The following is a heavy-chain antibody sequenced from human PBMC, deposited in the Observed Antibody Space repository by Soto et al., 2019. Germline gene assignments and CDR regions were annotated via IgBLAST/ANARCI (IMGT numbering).Heavy chain of an antibody. Sequence: GGSLRLSCAASGFTFSGYAMSWVRQAPGKGLEWVSAISGSGGSTYYADSVKGRFTISRDNSKNTLYLQMNSLRAEDTAVYYCAKSAAGYYYDSSFYFDYWGQGTLVTVSS. J-gene: IGHJ4*02. CDR2: ISGSGGST. CDR1: GFTFSGYA. V-gene: IGHV3-23*01. CDR3: AKSAAGYYYDSSFYFDY. D-gene: IGHD3-22*01.